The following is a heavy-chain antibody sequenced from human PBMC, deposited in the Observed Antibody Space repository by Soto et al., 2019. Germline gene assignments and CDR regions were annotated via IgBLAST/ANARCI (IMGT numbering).Heavy chain of an antibody. V-gene: IGHV3-9*01. CDR1: GFTFDDYA. CDR3: AKALRYYYYMDV. Sequence: PGGSLRLSCAASGFTFDDYAMHWVRQAPGKGLEWVSGISWNSGSIGYADSVKGRFTISRDNAKNSLYLQMNSLRAEDTALYYCAKALRYYYYMDVWGKGTTVTVSS. CDR2: ISWNSGSI. J-gene: IGHJ6*03.